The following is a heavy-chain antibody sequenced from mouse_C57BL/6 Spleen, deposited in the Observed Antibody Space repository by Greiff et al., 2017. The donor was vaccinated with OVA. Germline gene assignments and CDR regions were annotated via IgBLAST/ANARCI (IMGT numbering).Heavy chain of an antibody. V-gene: IGHV1-59*01. J-gene: IGHJ3*01. Sequence: VQLQQPGAELVRPGTSVKLSCKASGYTFTSYWLHWVKQRPGQGLEWIGVIDPSDSYTNYNQQFKGKATLPVVTSSSTAYMQLSSLTSEDSAVYYCAGVSNWDVFAYWGQGTLVTVSA. D-gene: IGHD4-1*01. CDR1: GYTFTSYW. CDR2: IDPSDSYT. CDR3: AGVSNWDVFAY.